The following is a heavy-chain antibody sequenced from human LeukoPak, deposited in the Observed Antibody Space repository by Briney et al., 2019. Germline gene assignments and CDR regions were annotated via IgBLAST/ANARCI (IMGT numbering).Heavy chain of an antibody. Sequence: GGSLRLSWAAAGFTFSSYSMSLGRQAPGKGLERVSVISNSGAIAYYADSVEGLFTISRDTSKNTIYLQMNSLRVEDTAIYYCAKLWIGEGVARVWGQGTTVTVSS. V-gene: IGHV3-23*01. CDR1: GFTFSSYS. CDR2: ISNSGAIA. CDR3: AKLWIGEGVARV. D-gene: IGHD3-10*01. J-gene: IGHJ6*02.